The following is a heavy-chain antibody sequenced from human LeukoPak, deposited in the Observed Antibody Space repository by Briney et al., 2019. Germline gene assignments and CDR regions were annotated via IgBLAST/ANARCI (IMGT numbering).Heavy chain of an antibody. D-gene: IGHD3-10*01. J-gene: IGHJ4*02. Sequence: KVSCKASGYTFTAYYMHWVRQAPGQGLEWTGIIYPGDSDTRYSPSFQGQVTISADKSISTAYLQWSSLKASDTAMYYCARLARGVHDYWGQGTLVTVSS. V-gene: IGHV5-51*01. CDR1: GYTFTAYY. CDR2: IYPGDSDT. CDR3: ARLARGVHDY.